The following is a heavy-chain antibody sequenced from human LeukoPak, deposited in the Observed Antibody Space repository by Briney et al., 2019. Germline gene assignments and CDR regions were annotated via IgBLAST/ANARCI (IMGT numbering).Heavy chain of an antibody. CDR3: AKDRGYNWNDDGRGSRSFDY. V-gene: IGHV3-23*01. CDR2: ISGSGGST. Sequence: GGSLRLSCAASGFTFSSYAMSWVRQAPGKGLEWVSAISGSGGSTYYADSVKGRFTISRDNSKNTLYLQMNSLRAEDTAVYYCAKDRGYNWNDDGRGSRSFDYWGQGTLVTVSS. D-gene: IGHD1-1*01. J-gene: IGHJ4*02. CDR1: GFTFSSYA.